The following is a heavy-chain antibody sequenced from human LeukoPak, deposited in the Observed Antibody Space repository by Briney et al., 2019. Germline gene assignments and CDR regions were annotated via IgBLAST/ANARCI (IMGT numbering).Heavy chain of an antibody. Sequence: SETLSLTCAVYGGSFSGYYWSWIRQPPEKGLEWIGEINHSGSTNYNPSLKSRVTISVDTSKNQFSLKLSSVTAADTAVYYCARSIFGVVISLYYHYYMDVWGKGTTVTVSS. V-gene: IGHV4-34*01. J-gene: IGHJ6*03. D-gene: IGHD3-3*01. CDR2: INHSGST. CDR3: ARSIFGVVISLYYHYYMDV. CDR1: GGSFSGYY.